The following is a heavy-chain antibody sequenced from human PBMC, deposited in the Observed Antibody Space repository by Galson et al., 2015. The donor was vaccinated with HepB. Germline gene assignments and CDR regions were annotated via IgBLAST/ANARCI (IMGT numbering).Heavy chain of an antibody. J-gene: IGHJ4*02. CDR1: GYTFTSYA. Sequence: SVKVSCKASGYTFTSYAMHWVRQAPGQRLEWMGWINAGNGNTKYSQKFQGRVTITRDTSASTAYMELSSLRSEDTAVYYRARGYYDSSGYYWFDYWGQGTLVTVSS. V-gene: IGHV1-3*01. D-gene: IGHD3-22*01. CDR3: ARGYYDSSGYYWFDY. CDR2: INAGNGNT.